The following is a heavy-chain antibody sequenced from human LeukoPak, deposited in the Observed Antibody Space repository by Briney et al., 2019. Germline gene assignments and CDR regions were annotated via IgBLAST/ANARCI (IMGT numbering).Heavy chain of an antibody. Sequence: SETLSLTCTVSGDSISIYYWSWIRQPAGKGLEWIGRIYTSGSTNYNPSLKSRVSMSVDTSKNQFSLKLSSVTAADTAVYYCARGRSWELPPDDAFDIWGQGTMVTVSS. J-gene: IGHJ3*02. CDR3: ARGRSWELPPDDAFDI. CDR1: GDSISIYY. V-gene: IGHV4-4*07. CDR2: IYTSGST. D-gene: IGHD1-26*01.